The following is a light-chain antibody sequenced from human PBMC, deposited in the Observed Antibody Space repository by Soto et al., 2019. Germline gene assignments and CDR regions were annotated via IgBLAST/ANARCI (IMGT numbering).Light chain of an antibody. CDR2: CAS. Sequence: EIVMTQSPPTLSVSPGERATLSCRASQSVSSNLSWYQQKPGQAPRLLIYCASTRVTGIPARFSGSGSGTEFTLTILSLQSENFAVYYCQQYNNWPYTLGQGNKLESK. CDR1: QSVSSN. CDR3: QQYNNWPYT. V-gene: IGKV3-15*01. J-gene: IGKJ2*01.